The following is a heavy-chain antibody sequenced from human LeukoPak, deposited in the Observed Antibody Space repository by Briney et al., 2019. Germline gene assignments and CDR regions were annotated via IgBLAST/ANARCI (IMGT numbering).Heavy chain of an antibody. Sequence: GGSLRLSCEGSGFAFNVFGMHWIRQAPGKGLEWVAFIKSDGVFTNYAEAVKGRFTISRDIFKNTLYLQMNSLRAEDTAVYHCVKSAGKDGYRDVFDIWGQGTVVTVSS. D-gene: IGHD5-24*01. J-gene: IGHJ3*02. CDR3: VKSAGKDGYRDVFDI. CDR1: GFAFNVFG. CDR2: IKSDGVFT. V-gene: IGHV3-30*02.